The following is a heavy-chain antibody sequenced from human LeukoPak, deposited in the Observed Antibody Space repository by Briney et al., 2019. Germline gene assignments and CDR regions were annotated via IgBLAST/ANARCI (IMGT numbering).Heavy chain of an antibody. J-gene: IGHJ4*02. CDR3: AKDQFSH. CDR1: GFTFSSYG. V-gene: IGHV3-30*18. CDR2: ISYDGSNK. Sequence: GGSLRLSCAASGFTFSSYGMHWVRQAPGKGLEWVAVISYDGSNKYYADSVKGRFTISRDDSKNTLYLQMNSLRAEDTAVYYCAKDQFSHCGQGTLVTVSS.